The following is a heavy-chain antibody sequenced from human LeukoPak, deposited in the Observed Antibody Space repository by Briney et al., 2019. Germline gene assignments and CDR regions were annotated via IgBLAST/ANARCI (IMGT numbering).Heavy chain of an antibody. CDR1: GFTFSTYS. V-gene: IGHV3-48*01. J-gene: IGHJ6*03. Sequence: SGGSLSLSCAASGFTFSTYSMNWVRQAPGKGREWVSYIISSSSTIYYADSVKGRFTISRDNAKNSLYLQMNSLRAEDTAVYYCARGARGDDFWSGYLGYMDVWGKGTTVTVSS. D-gene: IGHD3-3*01. CDR2: IISSSSTI. CDR3: ARGARGDDFWSGYLGYMDV.